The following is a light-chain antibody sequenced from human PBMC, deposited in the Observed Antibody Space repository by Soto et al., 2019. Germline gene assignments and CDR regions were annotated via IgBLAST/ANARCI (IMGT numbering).Light chain of an antibody. CDR3: QQYDSSPPYT. Sequence: EVVLTQSPGTLSLYPGERATLSCRASQSVSNNYFAWYQQKTGQAPRLLIFGSSDRATGIPDRFSGSGSGTDFTLTINRLEPEDFEVYYCQQYDSSPPYTFGQGTKLEIK. CDR1: QSVSNNY. V-gene: IGKV3-20*01. J-gene: IGKJ2*01. CDR2: GSS.